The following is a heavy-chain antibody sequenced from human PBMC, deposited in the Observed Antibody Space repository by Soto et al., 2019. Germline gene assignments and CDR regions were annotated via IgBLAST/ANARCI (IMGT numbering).Heavy chain of an antibody. D-gene: IGHD2-2*01. J-gene: IGHJ6*02. CDR2: IRSKGYGGTT. CDR3: ASLTSWSQEYYYGMDV. Sequence: GGSLRLSCTASGFTFRNYAMSWVRQAPGKGLEWLSFIRSKGYGGTTESAASVRGRFITSRDDSKSIAYLQMNSLKTEDTAVYYCASLTSWSQEYYYGMDVWGQGTTVTVSS. V-gene: IGHV3-49*04. CDR1: GFTFRNYA.